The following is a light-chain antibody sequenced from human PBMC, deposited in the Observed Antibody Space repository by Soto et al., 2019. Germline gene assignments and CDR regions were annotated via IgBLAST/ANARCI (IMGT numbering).Light chain of an antibody. CDR3: RSYTSSSTLV. CDR1: SSDVGGYNY. V-gene: IGLV2-14*01. J-gene: IGLJ2*01. CDR2: EVS. Sequence: QSALTQPASVSGSPGQSITISCTGTSSDVGGYNYVSLYQQHPGKAPKLMIYEVSNRPSGVSNRFSGSKSGNTASRTISGLQAEDEADYYCRSYTSSSTLVFGGGTKLTVL.